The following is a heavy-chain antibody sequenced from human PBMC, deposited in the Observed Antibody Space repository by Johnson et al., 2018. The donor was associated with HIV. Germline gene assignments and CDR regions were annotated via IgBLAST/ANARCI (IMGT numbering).Heavy chain of an antibody. D-gene: IGHD5-18*01. CDR3: AKDLVDTAMDDAFDI. CDR1: GFTFSSYA. V-gene: IGHV3-30-3*01. CDR2: ISYDGSNK. J-gene: IGHJ3*02. Sequence: QVQLVESGGGLVQPGRSLRLSCVASGFTFSSYAMHWVRQAPGKGLEWVAVISYDGSNKYYADSVKGRFTISRDNSKNTLYLQMNSLGAEDTAVYYCAKDLVDTAMDDAFDIWGQGTMVTVSS.